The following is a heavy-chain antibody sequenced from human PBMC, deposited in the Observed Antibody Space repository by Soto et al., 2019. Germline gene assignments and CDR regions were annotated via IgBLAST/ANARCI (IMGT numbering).Heavy chain of an antibody. CDR1: GGSFCSYY. CDR3: ARDDFWSGYYSYYYGMDV. Sequence: NPSETLSLTCAAYGGSFCSYYWGWIRQPPGKGLEWIGSIYYSGRTYYNPSLKSRVTISVDTSKNQFSLKLSSVTAADTAVYYCARDDFWSGYYSYYYGMDVWGQGTTVTVSS. V-gene: IGHV4-39*01. D-gene: IGHD3-3*01. CDR2: IYYSGRT. J-gene: IGHJ6*02.